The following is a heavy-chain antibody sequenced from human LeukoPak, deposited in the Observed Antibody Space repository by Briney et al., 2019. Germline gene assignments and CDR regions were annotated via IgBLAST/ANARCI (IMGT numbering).Heavy chain of an antibody. CDR1: GFTVSSYY. CDR3: ARDRVVTPYNWFDP. D-gene: IGHD4-23*01. CDR2: IDSDGNR. V-gene: IGHV3-53*01. Sequence: GGSLRLSCAASGFTVSSYYMSWVRQAPGKGLEWVSLIDSDGNRYYADSVKGRFTISRDNHVNTLYLQMDILRVEDTAVYYCARDRVVTPYNWFDPWGQGTLVTVSS. J-gene: IGHJ5*02.